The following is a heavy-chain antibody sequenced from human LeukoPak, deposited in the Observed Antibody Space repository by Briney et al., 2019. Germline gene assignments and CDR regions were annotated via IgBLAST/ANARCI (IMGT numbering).Heavy chain of an antibody. Sequence: GASVKVSCKASGYTFTSYAMHWVRQAPGQRLEWMGWINAGNGNTKYSQKFQGRVTITRDTSASTAYMELSSLRSEDTAVYYCARNSYTLLWFGSYGMDVWGQGTTVTASS. J-gene: IGHJ6*02. CDR3: ARNSYTLLWFGSYGMDV. D-gene: IGHD3-10*01. CDR1: GYTFTSYA. V-gene: IGHV1-3*01. CDR2: INAGNGNT.